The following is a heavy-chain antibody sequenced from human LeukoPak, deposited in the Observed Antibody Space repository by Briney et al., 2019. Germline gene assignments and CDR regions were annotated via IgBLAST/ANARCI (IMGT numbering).Heavy chain of an antibody. J-gene: IGHJ4*02. D-gene: IGHD3-3*01. CDR2: ISGSGDNT. CDR1: GFPFSSYA. Sequence: GGSRRLSCAASGFPFSSYAMTWVRQAPGKGLEWVSGISGSGDNTYYADSVKGRFTISRDNAKNSLYLQMNSLRAEDTAVYYCAREPFWSGYYSNLHFDYWGQGTLVTVSS. V-gene: IGHV3-23*01. CDR3: AREPFWSGYYSNLHFDY.